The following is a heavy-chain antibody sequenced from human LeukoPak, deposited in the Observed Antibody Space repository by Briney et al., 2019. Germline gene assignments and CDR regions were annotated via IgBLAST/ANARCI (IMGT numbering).Heavy chain of an antibody. CDR2: IQYSGST. V-gene: IGHV4-59*01. J-gene: IGHJ5*02. Sequence: SETLSLTCTVSGGSISSYYWSWIRQPPGKGLEWIGYIQYSGSTNYNPSLKSRVTISVDMSKNQFSLKLSSVTAADTAVYYCARAGNSGSYNWFDPWGQGTLVTVSS. CDR3: ARAGNSGSYNWFDP. CDR1: GGSISSYY. D-gene: IGHD1-26*01.